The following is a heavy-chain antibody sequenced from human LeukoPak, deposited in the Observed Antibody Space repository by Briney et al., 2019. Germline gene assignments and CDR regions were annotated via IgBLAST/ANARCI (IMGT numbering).Heavy chain of an antibody. CDR3: ARAHSSGYSYYYYMDV. V-gene: IGHV1-8*03. CDR1: GYTFTSYD. D-gene: IGHD3-3*01. J-gene: IGHJ6*03. CDR2: MNPNSGNT. Sequence: ASVKVPCKASGYTFTSYDINWVRQATGQGLEWMGWMNPNSGNTGYAQKFQDRVTITRNTSISTAYMELSGLRSEDTAVYYCARAHSSGYSYYYYMDVWGEGTTVTVSS.